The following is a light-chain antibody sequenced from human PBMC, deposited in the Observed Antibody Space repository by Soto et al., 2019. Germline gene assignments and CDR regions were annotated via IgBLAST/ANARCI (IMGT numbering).Light chain of an antibody. V-gene: IGKV3-20*01. Sequence: EIVLTQSPGTLSLSPGEGATLSCRASQSVSSSYIAWYQQRPGQTPSLLIYGASTRDTGIPDRFSGSGSGTHFTLTISRLEPGDVAVYYCQHFGGTTFTFGQWTRLEIK. CDR2: GAS. CDR3: QHFGGTTFT. CDR1: QSVSSSY. J-gene: IGKJ5*01.